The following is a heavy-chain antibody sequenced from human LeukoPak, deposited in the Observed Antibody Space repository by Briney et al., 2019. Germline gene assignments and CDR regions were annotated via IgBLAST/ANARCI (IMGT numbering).Heavy chain of an antibody. CDR3: ARGDSSSWLFFDY. CDR2: FYYSGST. Sequence: SETLSLTCTVSGGSVSSYYRNWIRRPPGKGLEWIGYFYYSGSTNYNPSLKSRVTLSVDTSKNQFSLKLSSVTAADTAVYYCARGDSSSWLFFDYWGQGALVTVSS. V-gene: IGHV4-59*02. J-gene: IGHJ4*02. CDR1: GGSVSSYY. D-gene: IGHD6-13*01.